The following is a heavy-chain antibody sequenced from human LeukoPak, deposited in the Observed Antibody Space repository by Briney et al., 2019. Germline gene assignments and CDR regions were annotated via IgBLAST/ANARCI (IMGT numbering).Heavy chain of an antibody. J-gene: IGHJ4*02. CDR3: AKDPKYDSRLFDY. CDR1: GFTFSSYA. D-gene: IGHD3-22*01. Sequence: PGGSLRLSCAASGFTFSSYAMSWVRQAPGKGLEWVSAISGSGGSTYYADSVKGRFTISRDNTKNTLYLQMNSLRAEDTAVYYCAKDPKYDSRLFDYWGQGTLVTVSS. CDR2: ISGSGGST. V-gene: IGHV3-23*01.